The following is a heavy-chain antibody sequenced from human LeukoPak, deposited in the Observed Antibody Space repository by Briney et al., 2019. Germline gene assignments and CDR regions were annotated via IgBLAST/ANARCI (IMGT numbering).Heavy chain of an antibody. V-gene: IGHV3-30-3*01. D-gene: IGHD6-13*01. CDR1: GFTFSNYV. Sequence: SGGSLRLSCEASGFTFSNYVIHWGRQAPGKGLGWGAVISNDGGIQYYADSVKGRFTISRNNSKNTLYVQMSSLRAEDTAVYYCAKEGYSRGYYSYYYMDVWGKGTTVTVSS. J-gene: IGHJ6*03. CDR3: AKEGYSRGYYSYYYMDV. CDR2: ISNDGGIQ.